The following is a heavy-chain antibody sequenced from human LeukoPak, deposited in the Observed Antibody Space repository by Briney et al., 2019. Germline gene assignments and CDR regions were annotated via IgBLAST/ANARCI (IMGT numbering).Heavy chain of an antibody. J-gene: IGHJ4*02. Sequence: SETLSLTCAVYGGSFSGYYWSWIRQPPGKGLEWIGEINHSGSTNYNPSLTSRVTISVDTSKNQFSLKLSSVTAADTAVYYCARGLTRIAAAGRREYYFDYWGQGTLVTVSS. CDR3: ARGLTRIAAAGRREYYFDY. CDR2: INHSGST. V-gene: IGHV4-34*01. CDR1: GGSFSGYY. D-gene: IGHD6-13*01.